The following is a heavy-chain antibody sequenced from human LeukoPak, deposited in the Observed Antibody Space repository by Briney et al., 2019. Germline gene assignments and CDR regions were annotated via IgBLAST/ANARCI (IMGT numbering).Heavy chain of an antibody. V-gene: IGHV3-23*01. D-gene: IGHD3-3*01. CDR1: GFTFSSYG. Sequence: GGSLRLSCAASGFTFSSYGMHWVRQAPGKGLELVSAISGSGGSTSYADSVKGRFTISRDNSKNTLYLQMNSMRAEDTAVYYCAKETEVLRFLEWLTPNRDWFDPWGQGTLVTVSS. J-gene: IGHJ5*02. CDR3: AKETEVLRFLEWLTPNRDWFDP. CDR2: ISGSGGST.